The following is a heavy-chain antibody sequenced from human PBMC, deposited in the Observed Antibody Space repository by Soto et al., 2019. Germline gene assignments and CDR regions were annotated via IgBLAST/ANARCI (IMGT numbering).Heavy chain of an antibody. CDR1: GFTFSSYG. V-gene: IGHV3-30*18. D-gene: IGHD6-19*01. J-gene: IGHJ4*02. Sequence: QVQLVESGGGVVQPGRSLRLSCAAPGFTFSSYGMHWVRQAPGKGLEWVAVISYDGSNKYYADSVKGRFTISRDNSKNTLYLQMNSLRAEDTAVYYCAKNAYSSGWSHDYWGQGTLVTVSS. CDR2: ISYDGSNK. CDR3: AKNAYSSGWSHDY.